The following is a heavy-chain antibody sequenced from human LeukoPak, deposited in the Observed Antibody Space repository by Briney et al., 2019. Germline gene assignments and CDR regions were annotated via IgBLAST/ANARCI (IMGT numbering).Heavy chain of an antibody. CDR1: GFTFSSYS. D-gene: IGHD3-3*01. CDR3: TRDIEGEWLPDY. CDR2: IRSKAYGGTT. V-gene: IGHV3-49*04. J-gene: IGHJ4*02. Sequence: GGSLRLSCAASGFTFSSYSMNWVRQAPGKGLEWVGFIRSKAYGGTTEYAASVKGRFTISRDDSKSIAYLQMNSLKTEDTAVYYCTRDIEGEWLPDYWGQGTLVTVSS.